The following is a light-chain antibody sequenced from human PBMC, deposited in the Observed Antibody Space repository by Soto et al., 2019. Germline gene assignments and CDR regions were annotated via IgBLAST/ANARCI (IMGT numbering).Light chain of an antibody. V-gene: IGLV2-11*01. CDR2: EVS. J-gene: IGLJ3*02. Sequence: QSVLTQPRSVSGSPGQSVTISCTGTSSDVGGYNYVSWYQQHPGKAPKLMIYEVSQRPSGVPDRFSGSKSGNTASLTISGLQAEDEADYYCCSYAGTYPLVFGGGTKLTVL. CDR3: CSYAGTYPLV. CDR1: SSDVGGYNY.